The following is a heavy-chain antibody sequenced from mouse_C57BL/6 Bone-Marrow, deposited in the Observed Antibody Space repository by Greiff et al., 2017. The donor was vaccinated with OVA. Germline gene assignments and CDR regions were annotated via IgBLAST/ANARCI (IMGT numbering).Heavy chain of an antibody. D-gene: IGHD2-1*01. CDR1: GYTFTSYG. J-gene: IGHJ3*01. V-gene: IGHV1-81*01. CDR3: ASRCYYGTYGWFAY. Sequence: QVQLQQSGAELARPGASVKLSCKASGYTFTSYGISWVKQRTGQGLEWIGEIYPRSGNTYYNEKFKGKATLTADKSSSTAYMELRSLTSEDSAVYVGASRCYYGTYGWFAYWGQGTLVTVSA. CDR2: IYPRSGNT.